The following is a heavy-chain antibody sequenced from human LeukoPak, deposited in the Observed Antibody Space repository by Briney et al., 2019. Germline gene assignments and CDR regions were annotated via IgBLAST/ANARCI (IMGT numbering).Heavy chain of an antibody. CDR2: ISASGDAT. V-gene: IGHV3-23*01. Sequence: PGGSLRLPCAASGFTFSTTAMSWVRQAPGKGLEWVSAISASGDATYYADSVKGRSTISRDNSKSILYLQMNSLRADDTAVYYCANHLEYCSTGSCSSFDYWGQGTLVTVSS. D-gene: IGHD2-15*01. J-gene: IGHJ4*02. CDR3: ANHLEYCSTGSCSSFDY. CDR1: GFTFSTTA.